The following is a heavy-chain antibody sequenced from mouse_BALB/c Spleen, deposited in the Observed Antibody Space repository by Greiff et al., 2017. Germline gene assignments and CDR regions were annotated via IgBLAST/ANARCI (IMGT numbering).Heavy chain of an antibody. J-gene: IGHJ3*01. CDR2: IWSGGST. V-gene: IGHV2-4-1*01. D-gene: IGHD1-1*02. CDR1: GFSLTSYG. CDR3: ARNGGYPFAY. Sequence: VQLQQSGPGLVQPSQSLSITCTVSGFSLTSYGVHWVRQSPGKGLEWLGVIWSGGSTDYNAAFISRLSISKDNSKSQVFFKMNSLQADDTAIYYCARNGGYPFAYWGQGTLVTVSA.